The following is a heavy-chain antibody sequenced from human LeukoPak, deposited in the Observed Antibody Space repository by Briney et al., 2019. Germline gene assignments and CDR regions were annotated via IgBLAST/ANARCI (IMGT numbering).Heavy chain of an antibody. CDR2: FDPEDGET. J-gene: IGHJ6*02. V-gene: IGHV1-24*01. D-gene: IGHD3-22*01. CDR1: GYTLTELS. CDR3: ARSSAHYDSSGYYSPYYYYGMDV. Sequence: GASVKVSCKVSGYTLTELSMHWVRQAPGKGLEWMGGFDPEDGETIYAQKFQGRVTITRDTSASTAYMELSSLRSEDTAVYYCARSSAHYDSSGYYSPYYYYGMDVWGQGTTVTVSS.